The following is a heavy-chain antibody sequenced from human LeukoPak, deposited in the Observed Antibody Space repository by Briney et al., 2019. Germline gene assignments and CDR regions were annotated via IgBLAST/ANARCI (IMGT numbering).Heavy chain of an antibody. J-gene: IGHJ4*02. CDR2: IMPLFGTA. D-gene: IGHD5-12*01. CDR1: GGTFNNSA. Sequence: SVKVSCKTSGGTFNNSAISWVRQAPGQGLEWLGGIMPLFGTAGYAQKFQGRVTITKDESTRTVYLELTSLTSDDTAVYYCARGGYDFRFDYWGQGTLVTVSS. CDR3: ARGGYDFRFDY. V-gene: IGHV1-69*05.